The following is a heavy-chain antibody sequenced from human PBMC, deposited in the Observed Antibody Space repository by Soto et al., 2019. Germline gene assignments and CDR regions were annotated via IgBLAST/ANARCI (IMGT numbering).Heavy chain of an antibody. CDR2: ISGSGGST. V-gene: IGHV3-23*01. Sequence: PGGSLRVSXAAAGVTISNLAMSWVIKTTGKGLEWVSAISGSGGSTYYADSVKGRFTISRDNSKNTLYLQMNSLRAEDTAVYYCAKHGEQQLVPNWFDPWGQGTLVTVSS. J-gene: IGHJ5*02. D-gene: IGHD6-13*01. CDR3: AKHGEQQLVPNWFDP. CDR1: GVTISNLA.